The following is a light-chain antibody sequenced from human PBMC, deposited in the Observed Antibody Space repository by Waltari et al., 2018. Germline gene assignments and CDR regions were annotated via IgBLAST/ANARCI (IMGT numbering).Light chain of an antibody. CDR3: CSYAGSTASVM. Sequence: QSALTQPASVSGSPGQAITISCSGIANDIDGYSLVSWYQHHPGKAPRVILFEGTERPSGVSNRFSGSKSVNTASLTISGLQAEDEADYYCCSYAGSTASVMFGGGTKLTVL. J-gene: IGLJ3*02. V-gene: IGLV2-23*01. CDR2: EGT. CDR1: ANDIDGYSL.